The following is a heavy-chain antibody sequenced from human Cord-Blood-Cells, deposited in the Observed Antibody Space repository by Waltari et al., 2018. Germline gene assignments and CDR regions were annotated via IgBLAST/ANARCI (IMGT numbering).Heavy chain of an antibody. Sequence: EVQLVESGGGLVQPGGSLRLSCAASGFTFRTYSMTWVRQAPGKGVEWVSYISSSSSTIYYADSVKGRFTISRDNAKNSLYLQMNSLRDEDTAVYYCARGSTTVTTPLDYWGQGTLVTVSS. D-gene: IGHD4-17*01. CDR3: ARGSTTVTTPLDY. V-gene: IGHV3-48*02. J-gene: IGHJ4*02. CDR1: GFTFRTYS. CDR2: ISSSSSTI.